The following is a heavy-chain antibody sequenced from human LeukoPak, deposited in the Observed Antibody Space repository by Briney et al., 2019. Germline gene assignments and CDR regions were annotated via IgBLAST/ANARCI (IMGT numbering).Heavy chain of an antibody. CDR2: ISSNGGST. J-gene: IGHJ6*03. D-gene: IGHD6-19*01. Sequence: PGGSLRLSCAASGFTFSSYAMHWVRQAPGKGLEYVSAISSNGGSTYYANSVKGRFTISRDNSKNTLYLQMGSLRAEDMAVYYCARSSSSGEAIYYYYMDVWGKGTTVTISS. CDR1: GFTFSSYA. CDR3: ARSSSSGEAIYYYYMDV. V-gene: IGHV3-64*01.